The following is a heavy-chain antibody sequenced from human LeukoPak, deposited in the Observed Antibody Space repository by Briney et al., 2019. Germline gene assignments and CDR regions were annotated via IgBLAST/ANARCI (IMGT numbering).Heavy chain of an antibody. D-gene: IGHD3-16*01. CDR3: AKVGPFSYGFGY. CDR2: ITPILGIG. J-gene: IGHJ4*02. CDR1: GGTFSSYP. V-gene: IGHV1-69*04. Sequence: SVKVSCKASGGTFSSYPISWVRQAPGQGLEWMGRITPILGIGNYAQKFQGRVTITADKSTSTVYMELSSLRSDDTAVYYCAKVGPFSYGFGYWGQGTLVTVSS.